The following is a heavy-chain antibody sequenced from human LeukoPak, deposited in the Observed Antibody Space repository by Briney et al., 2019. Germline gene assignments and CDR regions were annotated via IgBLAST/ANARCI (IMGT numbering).Heavy chain of an antibody. CDR3: ARSQNPLVFGAFDI. CDR2: IYPGDSDT. D-gene: IGHD6-13*01. Sequence: GESLQISWKGSGYSFTSYWIGGVRQMPGKGLEWMGIIYPGDSDTRYSPSFQGQVTISADKSISTAYLQWSSLKASDTAMYYCARSQNPLVFGAFDIWGQGTMVTVSS. V-gene: IGHV5-51*01. J-gene: IGHJ3*02. CDR1: GYSFTSYW.